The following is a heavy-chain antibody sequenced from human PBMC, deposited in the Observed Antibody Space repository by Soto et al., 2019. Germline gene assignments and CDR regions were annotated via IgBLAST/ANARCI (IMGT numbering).Heavy chain of an antibody. J-gene: IGHJ3*02. V-gene: IGHV4-31*03. CDR3: ARVGYYDSSGPHAFDI. CDR2: IYYSGST. D-gene: IGHD3-22*01. Sequence: SETLSLTCTVSGGSISSGGYYWSWIRQHPGKGLEWIGYIYYSGSTYYNPSLKSRVTISVDTSKNQFSLKLSSVTAADTAVYYCARVGYYDSSGPHAFDIWGQGTMVAVSS. CDR1: GGSISSGGYY.